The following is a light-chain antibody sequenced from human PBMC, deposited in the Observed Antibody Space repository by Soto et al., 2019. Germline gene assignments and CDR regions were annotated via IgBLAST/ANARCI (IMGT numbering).Light chain of an antibody. CDR2: RNN. Sequence: QSVLTQPPSASGTPGQRVTISCSGSGSNIGSNYVYWYQHLPGTAPKLLIYRNNQRPSGVPDRFSGSKSGTSASLAISGPRYEDEADYYCEAWDDSLSGHAFGTGTKLTVL. V-gene: IGLV1-47*01. CDR1: GSNIGSNY. J-gene: IGLJ1*01. CDR3: EAWDDSLSGHA.